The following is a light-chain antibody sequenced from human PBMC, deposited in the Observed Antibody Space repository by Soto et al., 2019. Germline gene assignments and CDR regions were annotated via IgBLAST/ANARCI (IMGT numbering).Light chain of an antibody. CDR3: QPRSNWLPT. CDR1: QSVSSY. J-gene: IGKJ1*01. CDR2: DAS. Sequence: EIVLTQSPATLSLSPGERATLSCRASQSVSSYLAWYQQKPGQAPRLLIYDASNRATGIPARFSGSGSAADFTLTMSSLEPEDFEVYYLQPRSNWLPTFGQRTKVNI. V-gene: IGKV3-11*01.